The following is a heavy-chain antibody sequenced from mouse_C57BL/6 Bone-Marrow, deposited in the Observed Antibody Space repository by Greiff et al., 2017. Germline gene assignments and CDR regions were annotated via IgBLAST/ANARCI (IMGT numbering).Heavy chain of an antibody. J-gene: IGHJ2*01. CDR3: ARTPHYCYGSSYCLDY. CDR1: GYTFTSYW. V-gene: IGHV1-50*01. Sequence: QVQLQQPGAELVKPGASVKLSCKASGYTFTSYWMQWVKQRPGQGLEWIGEIDPSDSYTNSNQQSNGKATLTVDPSSRTAFLQLSSLTSEDSAVYYSARTPHYCYGSSYCLDYWGQGTTLTVSS. D-gene: IGHD1-1*01. CDR2: IDPSDSYT.